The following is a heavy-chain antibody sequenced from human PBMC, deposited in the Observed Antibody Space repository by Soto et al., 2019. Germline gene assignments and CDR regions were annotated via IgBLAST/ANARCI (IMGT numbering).Heavy chain of an antibody. V-gene: IGHV3-30-3*01. Sequence: QVHLVESGGGVVQPGRSLRLSCAASGLTFSNYAMHWVRQAPGKGLEWVAFISYDGTNRCYPDSVKGRFTISRDNSNNTLYLQMNSLKTEDTAVYYCARESSSTVTTGGGGSAKDYWGQGTLVTVSS. J-gene: IGHJ4*02. CDR1: GLTFSNYA. D-gene: IGHD4-17*01. CDR3: ARESSSTVTTGGGGSAKDY. CDR2: ISYDGTNR.